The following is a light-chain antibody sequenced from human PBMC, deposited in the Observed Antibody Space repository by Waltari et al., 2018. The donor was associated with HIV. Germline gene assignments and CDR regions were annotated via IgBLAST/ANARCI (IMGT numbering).Light chain of an antibody. CDR3: MAVLQTPYT. CDR2: LSS. Sequence: DIVMTQSPLSLPVTPGEPASISCRSSQSLLRDNGNNYLDGYMQKPVQSPRLLIFLSSNRACGVPDRFSGTGSGTDVTLKISRVEDDAVGIYYCMAVLQTPYTFGQGTKLEIK. V-gene: IGKV2-28*01. CDR1: QSLLRDNGNNY. J-gene: IGKJ2*01.